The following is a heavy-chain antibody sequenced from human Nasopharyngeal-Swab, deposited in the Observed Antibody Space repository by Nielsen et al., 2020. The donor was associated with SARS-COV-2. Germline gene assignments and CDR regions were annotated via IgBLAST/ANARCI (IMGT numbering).Heavy chain of an antibody. J-gene: IGHJ4*02. D-gene: IGHD3-22*01. Sequence: VRQMPGKGLEWMGIIYPDDSNTRYSPSFQGHVTISVDKSTTSAYPQWSSLKASDSGIFYCARGFWYDYDSIAYPTAFDYWGQGTLVTVSS. V-gene: IGHV5-51*01. CDR2: IYPDDSNT. CDR3: ARGFWYDYDSIAYPTAFDY.